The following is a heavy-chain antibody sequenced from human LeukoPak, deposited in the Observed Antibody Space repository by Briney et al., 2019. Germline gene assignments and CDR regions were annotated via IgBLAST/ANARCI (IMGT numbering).Heavy chain of an antibody. Sequence: GGSLRLSCAASGFTVSSNYMSWVRQAPGKGLEWVSVIYSGGSTYYADSVKGRFTISRDNSKNTLYLQMNSLRAEDTAVYYCARSVGGSIDDSSGYPDYWGQGTLVTASS. CDR3: ARSVGGSIDDSSGYPDY. J-gene: IGHJ4*02. D-gene: IGHD3-22*01. V-gene: IGHV3-66*01. CDR1: GFTVSSNY. CDR2: IYSGGST.